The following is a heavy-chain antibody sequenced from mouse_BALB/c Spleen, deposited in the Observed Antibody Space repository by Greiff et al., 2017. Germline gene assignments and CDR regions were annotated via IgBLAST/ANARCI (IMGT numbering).Heavy chain of an antibody. V-gene: IGHV1-63*01. CDR1: GYTFTNYW. J-gene: IGHJ3*01. D-gene: IGHD2-1*01. CDR2: IYPGGGYT. Sequence: QVQLKQSGAELVRPGTSVKISCKASGYTFTNYWLGWVKQRPGHGLEWIGDIYPGGGYTNYNEKFKGKATLTADKSSSTAYMQLSSLTSEDSAVYFCARGDYGNYKPFAYWGQGTLVTVSA. CDR3: ARGDYGNYKPFAY.